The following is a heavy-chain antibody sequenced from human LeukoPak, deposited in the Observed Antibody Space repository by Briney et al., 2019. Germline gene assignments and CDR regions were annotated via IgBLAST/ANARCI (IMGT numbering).Heavy chain of an antibody. D-gene: IGHD2-8*01. V-gene: IGHV3-7*01. J-gene: IGHJ4*02. CDR3: VTSWCRQQRDY. CDR2: MSPDGSDK. CDR1: GFSFRDYW. Sequence: GGCLRRSCAASGFSFRDYWMSWVRQAPGKGLEWVADMSPDGSDKTYVDSVKGRLTISRDNAKQSLYLQMDSLTAEDTAVYYCVTSWCRQQRDYWGQGTLVTVSS.